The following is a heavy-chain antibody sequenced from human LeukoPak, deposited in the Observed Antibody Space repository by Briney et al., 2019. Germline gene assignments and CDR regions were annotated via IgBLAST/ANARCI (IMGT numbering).Heavy chain of an antibody. CDR1: GGTFSSYA. CDR3: ARAYSDILTGSGPQIDY. J-gene: IGHJ4*02. V-gene: IGHV1-69*04. Sequence: ASVKVSCKASGGTFSSYAISWVRQAPGQGLEWMGRIIPILGIANYAQKFQGRVTITADKSTSTAYMELSSLRSEDTAVYYCARAYSDILTGSGPQIDYWGQGALVTVSS. CDR2: IIPILGIA. D-gene: IGHD3-9*01.